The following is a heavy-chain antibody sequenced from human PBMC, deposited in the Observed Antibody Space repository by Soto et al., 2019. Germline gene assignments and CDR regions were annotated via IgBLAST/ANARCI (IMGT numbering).Heavy chain of an antibody. Sequence: GESLKISCKGSGYSFTSYWIGWVRQMPGKGLERMGIIYPGDSDTRYSPSFQGQVTISADRSITTTYLQWSSLKASDTAIYYCARLFDTSGWYDYWGQGTLVTVSS. D-gene: IGHD6-19*01. CDR2: IYPGDSDT. CDR1: GYSFTSYW. J-gene: IGHJ4*02. CDR3: ARLFDTSGWYDY. V-gene: IGHV5-51*01.